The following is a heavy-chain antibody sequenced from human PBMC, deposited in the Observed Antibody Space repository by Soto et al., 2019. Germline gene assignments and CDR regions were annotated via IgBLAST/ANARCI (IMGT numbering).Heavy chain of an antibody. J-gene: IGHJ6*02. CDR3: ARGESAVTTYYGMDV. Sequence: SVKVSFKASGGTFSSYAISWVRQAPGQGLKWMGGIIPIFGTANYAQKFQGRVTITADESTSTAYMELSSLRSEDTAVYYCARGESAVTTYYGMDVWGQGTTVTVSS. CDR1: GGTFSSYA. D-gene: IGHD4-4*01. CDR2: IIPIFGTA. V-gene: IGHV1-69*13.